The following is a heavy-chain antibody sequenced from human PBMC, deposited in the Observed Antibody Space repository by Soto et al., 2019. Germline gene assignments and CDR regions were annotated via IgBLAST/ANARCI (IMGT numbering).Heavy chain of an antibody. CDR2: IYPSDSYT. V-gene: IGHV5-10-1*01. D-gene: IGHD4-17*01. CDR1: AYSFTSYW. CDR3: ARREAGTTQNYYYHGMGI. Sequence: VESLKISCMGSAYSFTSYWISWVRQMLGKGLEWIGRIYPSDSYTNYSPSFQGHVTTSTDKSISTGYRRWSRLKASATAMYYCARREAGTTQNYYYHGMGIWRRESRVT. J-gene: IGHJ6*01.